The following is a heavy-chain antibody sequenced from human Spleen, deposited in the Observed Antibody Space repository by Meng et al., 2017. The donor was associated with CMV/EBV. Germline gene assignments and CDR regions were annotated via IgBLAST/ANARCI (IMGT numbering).Heavy chain of an antibody. CDR1: GGSFSGYY. Sequence: GSLRLSCAVYGGSFSGYYWSWIRQPPGKGLEWIGEINHSGSTNYNPSLKSRVTISVDTSKNQFSLKLSSVTAADTAVYYCASTIFGVVIPYCWGQGTLVTVSS. V-gene: IGHV4-34*01. CDR2: INHSGST. CDR3: ASTIFGVVIPYC. D-gene: IGHD3-3*01. J-gene: IGHJ4*02.